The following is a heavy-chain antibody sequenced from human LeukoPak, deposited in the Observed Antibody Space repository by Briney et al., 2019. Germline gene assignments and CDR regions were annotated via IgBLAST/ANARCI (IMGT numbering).Heavy chain of an antibody. CDR1: GYTFTGFF. Sequence: ASVKVSCKASGYTFTGFFMHWVRQAPGQGLEWMGWINPNNGDTAYAQKFQGWVTMTRDTSISTAFMELSRLTSDDTAIYYCTRDVPGYSSNFDLWGQGILVTVSS. D-gene: IGHD6-19*01. V-gene: IGHV1-2*04. J-gene: IGHJ4*02. CDR3: TRDVPGYSSNFDL. CDR2: INPNNGDT.